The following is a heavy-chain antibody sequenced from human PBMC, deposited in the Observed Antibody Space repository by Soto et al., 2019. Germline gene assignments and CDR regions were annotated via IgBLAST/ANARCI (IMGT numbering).Heavy chain of an antibody. D-gene: IGHD6-13*01. J-gene: IGHJ4*02. CDR2: ISYDGSNK. Sequence: RLSCAASGFTFSSYGMHWVRQAPGKGLEWVAVISYDGSNKFYADSVRGRFTISRDNSKNTLYLQMNSLRAEDTAVYYCAKDRGYSSSWHYYFDYWGQGTLVTVSS. V-gene: IGHV3-30*18. CDR1: GFTFSSYG. CDR3: AKDRGYSSSWHYYFDY.